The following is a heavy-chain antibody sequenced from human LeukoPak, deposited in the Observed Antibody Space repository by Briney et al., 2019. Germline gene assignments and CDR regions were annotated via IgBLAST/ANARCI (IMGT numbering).Heavy chain of an antibody. CDR2: VSGSGTRT. CDR3: AKEAAVTTTRFDP. D-gene: IGHD4-17*01. J-gene: IGHJ5*02. V-gene: IGHV3-23*01. Sequence: GASLTLSCVASGFTFSSSAMSWVRQAPGKGPEWVSAVSGSGTRTYYTDSVKGRFTISRDNSKNTLYLQMNSLRAEDLAVYYCAKEAAVTTTRFDPWGQGTLVTVSS. CDR1: GFTFSSSA.